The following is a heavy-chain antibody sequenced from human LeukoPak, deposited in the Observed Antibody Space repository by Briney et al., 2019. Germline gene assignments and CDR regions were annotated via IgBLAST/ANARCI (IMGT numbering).Heavy chain of an antibody. CDR2: IYYSGST. J-gene: IGHJ5*02. V-gene: IGHV4-39*07. CDR3: ARRIAGNWFDP. CDR1: DGSISSSSYY. D-gene: IGHD6-13*01. Sequence: SETLSLTCTVSDGSISSSSYYWGWIRQPPGKGLEWIGSIYYSGSTYYNPSLKSRVTISVDTSKNQFSLKLSSVTAADTAVYYCARRIAGNWFDPWGQGTLVTVSS.